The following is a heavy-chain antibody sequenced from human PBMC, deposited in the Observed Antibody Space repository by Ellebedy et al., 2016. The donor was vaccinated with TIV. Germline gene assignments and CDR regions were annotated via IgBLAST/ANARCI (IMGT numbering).Heavy chain of an antibody. CDR3: ARTDPWQPIDD. J-gene: IGHJ4*02. CDR2: VYYSGSP. D-gene: IGHD2-21*02. CDR1: GCSVSSTRYY. V-gene: IGHV4-39*01. Sequence: MPSETLSLTCSVSGCSVSSTRYYRAWIRQPPGKGLEYIGSVYYSGSPYYNPSFKSRVTLSADTSKNQFSLNLRTVTAADKAVYYCARTDPWQPIDDWGQGILVSVSS.